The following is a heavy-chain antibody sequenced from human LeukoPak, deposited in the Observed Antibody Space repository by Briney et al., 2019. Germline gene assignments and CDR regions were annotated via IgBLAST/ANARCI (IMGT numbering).Heavy chain of an antibody. J-gene: IGHJ4*02. CDR2: IYTSGST. D-gene: IGHD3-3*01. CDR1: GGSISSGSYY. V-gene: IGHV4-61*02. Sequence: SQTLSLTCTVSGGSISSGSYYWSWIRQPAGKGLEWIGRIYTSGSTNYNPSLKSRVTISVDTSKNQFSLKLSSVTAADTAVYYCARGGYYDFWSGVAPLDYWGQGTLVTVSS. CDR3: ARGGYYDFWSGVAPLDY.